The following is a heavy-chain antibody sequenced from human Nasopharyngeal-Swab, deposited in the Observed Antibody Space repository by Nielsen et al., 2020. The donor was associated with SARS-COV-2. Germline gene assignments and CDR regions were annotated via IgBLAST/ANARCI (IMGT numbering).Heavy chain of an antibody. Sequence: SCKGSGYSFTSYWIGWVRQMPGKGLEWMGIIYPGDSDTRYSPSFQGQVTISADKSISTAYLQWSSLKASDTAMYYCARPSSGWYGGYYYYYMDVWGKGTTVTVSS. CDR3: ARPSSGWYGGYYYYYMDV. CDR2: IYPGDSDT. J-gene: IGHJ6*03. CDR1: GYSFTSYW. V-gene: IGHV5-51*01. D-gene: IGHD6-19*01.